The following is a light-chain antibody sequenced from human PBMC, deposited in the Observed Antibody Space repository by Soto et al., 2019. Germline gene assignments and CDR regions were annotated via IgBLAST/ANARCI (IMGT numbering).Light chain of an antibody. CDR2: GSS. V-gene: IGKV3-20*01. J-gene: IGKJ5*01. Sequence: DIVLTQSPGTLSLSPGERATLSCRASQTLSPNYLAWCQQKPGHPPRLLIYGSSKRATGIPDRFSGSGSVTDFNLNISILEPDDFGVYFCQQYSALPMTFGQGTRLEIK. CDR3: QQYSALPMT. CDR1: QTLSPNY.